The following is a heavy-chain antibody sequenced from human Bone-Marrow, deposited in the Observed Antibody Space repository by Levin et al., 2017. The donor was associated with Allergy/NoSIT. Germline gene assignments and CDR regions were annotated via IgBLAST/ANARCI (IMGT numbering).Heavy chain of an antibody. CDR3: AKHSRYGAESPLDY. D-gene: IGHD3-10*01. J-gene: IGHJ4*02. Sequence: GGSLRLSCAVSGFTFDSYALTWVRQAPGKGLEWVSTISATGGTTYYADSVKGRFTISRDNSKNTLYLQMSSLRAEDTALYSCAKHSRYGAESPLDYWGQGTLFTVSS. CDR2: ISATGGTT. CDR1: GFTFDSYA. V-gene: IGHV3-23*01.